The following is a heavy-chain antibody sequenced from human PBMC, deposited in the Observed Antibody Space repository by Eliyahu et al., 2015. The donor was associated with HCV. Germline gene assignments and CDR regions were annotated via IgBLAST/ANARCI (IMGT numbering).Heavy chain of an antibody. D-gene: IGHD5-18*01. CDR2: ISSSSSTI. J-gene: IGHJ4*02. V-gene: IGHV3-48*01. Sequence: EVQLVESGGGLVQPGGSLRLSCAASGFXFSSYSMNWVRQAPGKGLAWVSYISSSSSTIYYADSVKGRFTISRDNAKNSLYLQMNSLRAEDTAVYYCARDVDTAMVLLDYWGQGTLVTVSS. CDR3: ARDVDTAMVLLDY. CDR1: GFXFSSYS.